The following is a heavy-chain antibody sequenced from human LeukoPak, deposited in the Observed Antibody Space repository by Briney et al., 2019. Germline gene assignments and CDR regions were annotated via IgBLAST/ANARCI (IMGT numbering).Heavy chain of an antibody. Sequence: PSETLSLTCAVYGGSFSGYYWSWIRQPPGKGLEWIGEINHSGSTNYNPSLKSRVTISVDTSKNQFSLKLSSVTAADTAVYYCATRGGPVVPAAIWHHWFDPWGQGTLVTVSS. CDR2: INHSGST. J-gene: IGHJ5*02. CDR1: GGSFSGYY. D-gene: IGHD2-2*01. CDR3: ATRGGPVVPAAIWHHWFDP. V-gene: IGHV4-34*01.